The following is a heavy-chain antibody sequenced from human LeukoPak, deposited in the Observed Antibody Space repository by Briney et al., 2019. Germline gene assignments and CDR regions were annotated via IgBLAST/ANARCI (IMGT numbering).Heavy chain of an antibody. J-gene: IGHJ6*03. V-gene: IGHV1-69*13. Sequence: ASVKVSCKASGGTFSIYAISWVRQAPGQGLGWMGGIIPIFGTANYAQKFQGRVTITADESTSTAYMELSSLRSEDTAVYYCARGEYYYYYMDVWGKGTTVTISS. CDR3: ARGEYYYYYMDV. CDR2: IIPIFGTA. CDR1: GGTFSIYA.